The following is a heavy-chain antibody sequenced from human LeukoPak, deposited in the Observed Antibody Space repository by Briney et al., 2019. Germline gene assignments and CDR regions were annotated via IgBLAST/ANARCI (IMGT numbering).Heavy chain of an antibody. V-gene: IGHV5-51*01. J-gene: IGHJ5*01. Sequence: GESLKISCKVSGYRFTSYWIGWVRQMPGKGLEWMGIIYPGDSDTRYSPSFQGQVTISADKSISTAYLQWSSLRASDTAMYYCARRAAEWELLVSWGEGTLVTVPS. CDR2: IYPGDSDT. CDR3: ARRAAEWELLVS. D-gene: IGHD1-26*01. CDR1: GYRFTSYW.